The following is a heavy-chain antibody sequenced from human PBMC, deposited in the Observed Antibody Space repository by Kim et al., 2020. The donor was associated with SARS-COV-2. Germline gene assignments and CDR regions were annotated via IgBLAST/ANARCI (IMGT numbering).Heavy chain of an antibody. Sequence: GGSLRLSCAASGFTFSSYAMSWVRQAPGKGLEWVSAISGSGGSTYYADSVKGRFTISRDNSKNTLYLQMNSLRAEDTAVYYCAKDSTVVVVITDFDYWGQGTLVTVSS. V-gene: IGHV3-23*01. J-gene: IGHJ4*02. D-gene: IGHD3-22*01. CDR2: ISGSGGST. CDR3: AKDSTVVVVITDFDY. CDR1: GFTFSSYA.